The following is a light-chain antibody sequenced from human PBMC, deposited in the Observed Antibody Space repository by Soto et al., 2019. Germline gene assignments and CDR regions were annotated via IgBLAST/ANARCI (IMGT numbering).Light chain of an antibody. CDR1: QNISPW. J-gene: IGKJ1*01. CDR2: ETS. CDR3: QQYNSGWT. Sequence: DIQMTQSPSTLSASVGDRVTITCRASQNISPWLAWYQQKPGKAPSLLIYETSSLENRVPSSFSGRGSRTEFSLTISSLQPNDSATYYYQQYNSGWTLGKGTKVDI. V-gene: IGKV1-5*03.